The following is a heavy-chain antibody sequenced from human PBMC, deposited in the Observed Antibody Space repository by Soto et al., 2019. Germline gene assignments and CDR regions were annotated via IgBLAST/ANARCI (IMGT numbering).Heavy chain of an antibody. J-gene: IGHJ6*04. D-gene: IGHD6-25*01. V-gene: IGHV1-69*01. CDR1: GGTFSTYG. CDR3: ARDEAAAATSGTDV. CDR2: IIPIFDTT. Sequence: QVQLVQSGAEVKKPGYSVKVSCKASGGTFSTYGINWVRQAPGQGLEWMGGIIPIFDTTNYAQKFQGKFTITADESTSTVYMELSSMRSEDTDVYYCARDEAAAATSGTDVCCKGTTVTVSS.